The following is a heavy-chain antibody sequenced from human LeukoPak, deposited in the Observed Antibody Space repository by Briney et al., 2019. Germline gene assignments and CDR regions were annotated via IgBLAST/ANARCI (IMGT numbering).Heavy chain of an antibody. J-gene: IGHJ6*02. CDR1: GGSVSSGSYY. Sequence: SETLSLTCTVSGGSVSSGSYYWSWIRQPPGKGLEWIGYIYYSGSTNYNPSLKSRVTISVDTSKNQFSLNLSSVTAADTAMYYCARDRSPEGYYDSSHWDYYHGMDVWGQGTTVTVSS. D-gene: IGHD3-22*01. V-gene: IGHV4-61*01. CDR3: ARDRSPEGYYDSSHWDYYHGMDV. CDR2: IYYSGST.